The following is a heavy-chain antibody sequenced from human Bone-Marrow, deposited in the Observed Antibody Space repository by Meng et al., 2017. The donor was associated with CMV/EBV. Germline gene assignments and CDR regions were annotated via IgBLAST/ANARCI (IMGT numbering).Heavy chain of an antibody. CDR2: TYCRSKWYN. D-gene: IGHD2-2*01. J-gene: IGHJ6*02. CDR1: GDSVSSNSAA. V-gene: IGHV6-1*01. Sequence: LRLSCAISGDSVSSNSAAWNWIRQSPSRGLEWLGRTYCRSKWYNDYAVSVKSRITINPDTSKNQFSLQLNSVTPEDTAVYYCARERQLSLIPIIVVVPAAHKGEGLGMDVWGQGTTVTVSS. CDR3: ARERQLSLIPIIVVVPAAHKGEGLGMDV.